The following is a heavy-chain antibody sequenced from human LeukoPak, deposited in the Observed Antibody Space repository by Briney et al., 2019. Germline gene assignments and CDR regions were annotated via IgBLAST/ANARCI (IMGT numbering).Heavy chain of an antibody. CDR2: INHSGST. D-gene: IGHD3-16*01. CDR1: GGSFSGYY. J-gene: IGHJ4*02. V-gene: IGHV4-34*01. Sequence: PSETLSLTCAVYGGSFSGYYWSWIRQPPGKGLEWIGEINHSGSTNYNPSLKSRVTISVDTSKNQFSLKLSSVTAADTAVYYCASGRPLGYWGQGTLVTVSS. CDR3: ASGRPLGY.